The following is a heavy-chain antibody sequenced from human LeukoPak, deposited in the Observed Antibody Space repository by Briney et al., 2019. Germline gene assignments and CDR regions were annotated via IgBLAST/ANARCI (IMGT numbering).Heavy chain of an antibody. CDR2: INPSGGST. D-gene: IGHD6-19*01. CDR3: ARDFVRSSSGWYDDLDY. CDR1: GYTFTSYY. Sequence: GASVKVSCKASGYTFTSYYMHWVRQAPGQGLGWMGIINPSGGSTSYAQKFQGTVTMTRDTSTSTVYMELSSLRSEDTAVYYCARDFVRSSSGWYDDLDYWGQGTLVTVSS. J-gene: IGHJ4*02. V-gene: IGHV1-46*01.